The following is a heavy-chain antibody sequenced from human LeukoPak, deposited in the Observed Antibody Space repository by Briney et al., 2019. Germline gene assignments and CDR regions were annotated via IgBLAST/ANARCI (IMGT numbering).Heavy chain of an antibody. Sequence: GGSLRLSCSGSGFTFSSYVMHWVRQAPGKGLEWVAVIAHDGGNKYCADSVKGRFTISRDNSKNTLYLQMNSLRAEDTAVYYCYNFDSRTPFDYWGQGTLVTVSS. V-gene: IGHV3-30*03. CDR1: GFTFSSYV. J-gene: IGHJ4*02. D-gene: IGHD3-22*01. CDR3: YNFDSRTPFDY. CDR2: IAHDGGNK.